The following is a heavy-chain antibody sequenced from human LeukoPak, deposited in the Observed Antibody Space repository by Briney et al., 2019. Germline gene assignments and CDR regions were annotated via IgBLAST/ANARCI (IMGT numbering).Heavy chain of an antibody. CDR1: GGSISSYY. D-gene: IGHD2-2*01. J-gene: IGHJ4*02. Sequence: SETLSLTCTVSGGSISSYYWSWIRQPPGKGLEWIGYIYYSGSTNYNPSLKSRVTISVDTSKNQFSLKLSSVTAADTAVYYCARDKGGYCRSPSCYEGFDYWAREPWSPSP. CDR3: ARDKGGYCRSPSCYEGFDY. V-gene: IGHV4-59*12. CDR2: IYYSGST.